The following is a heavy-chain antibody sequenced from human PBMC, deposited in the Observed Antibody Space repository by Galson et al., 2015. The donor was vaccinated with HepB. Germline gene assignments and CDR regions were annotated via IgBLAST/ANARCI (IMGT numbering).Heavy chain of an antibody. V-gene: IGHV1-69*13. Sequence: SVKVSCKASGGTFNRYAISWVRQAPGQGLEWMGGIIPIFGSGNYAQKFQGRVTIIADQSKSTVYMVLSSLRSEDTAVYYCARQYDTSGYYAYWGQGTLVSVSS. D-gene: IGHD3-22*01. CDR1: GGTFNRYA. CDR3: ARQYDTSGYYAY. J-gene: IGHJ4*02. CDR2: IIPIFGSG.